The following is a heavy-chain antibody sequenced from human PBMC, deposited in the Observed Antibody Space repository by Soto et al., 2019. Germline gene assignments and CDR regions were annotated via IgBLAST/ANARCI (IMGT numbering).Heavy chain of an antibody. CDR2: MNPNSGNT. D-gene: IGHD2-2*01. Sequence: ASVKVSCKASGYTFTRYDINLVRQATGQGLERMRWMNPNSGNTGYAQKFQGRVTMTRNTSISTAYMDLSSLRAEDTAVYYCARRCSSTSCPPFYMDVWGKGTTVTVS. V-gene: IGHV1-8*01. J-gene: IGHJ6*03. CDR3: ARRCSSTSCPPFYMDV. CDR1: GYTFTRYD.